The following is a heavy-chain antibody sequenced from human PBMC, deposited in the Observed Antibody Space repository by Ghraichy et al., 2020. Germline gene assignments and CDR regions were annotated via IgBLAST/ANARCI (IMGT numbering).Heavy chain of an antibody. CDR2: INPSGGST. Sequence: ASVKVSCKASGYTFTSYYMHWVRQAPGQGLEWMGIINPSGGSTSYAQKFQGRVTMTRDTSTSTVYMELSSLRSEDTAVYYCARAGSSWYYDYYGMDVWGQGTTVTVSS. V-gene: IGHV1-46*01. J-gene: IGHJ6*02. D-gene: IGHD6-13*01. CDR1: GYTFTSYY. CDR3: ARAGSSWYYDYYGMDV.